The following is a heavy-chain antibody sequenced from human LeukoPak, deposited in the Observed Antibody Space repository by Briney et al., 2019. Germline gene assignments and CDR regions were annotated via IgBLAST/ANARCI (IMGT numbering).Heavy chain of an antibody. D-gene: IGHD3-10*01. Sequence: QTGGSLRLSCAASGFTFSSYWMSWVRQAPGKGLEWVSAISGSGGSTYYADSVKGRFTISRDNSKNTLYLQMNSLRAEDTAVYYCAKVVTMVRWIFDYWGQGTLVTVSS. CDR3: AKVVTMVRWIFDY. J-gene: IGHJ4*02. CDR1: GFTFSSYW. CDR2: ISGSGGST. V-gene: IGHV3-23*01.